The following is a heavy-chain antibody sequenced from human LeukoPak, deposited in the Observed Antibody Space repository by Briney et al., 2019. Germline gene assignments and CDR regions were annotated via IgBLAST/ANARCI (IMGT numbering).Heavy chain of an antibody. J-gene: IGHJ4*02. CDR3: ARELYCSGGSCYSGLFDY. CDR2: NNPNSGGT. D-gene: IGHD2-15*01. Sequence: GASVKASCKASGYTFTGYYMHWVRQAPGKGLEWMGWNNPNSGGTNYAQKFQGRVTMTRDTPISTAYIELSRLRSDETVVYYCARELYCSGGSCYSGLFDYWGQGTLVTVSS. V-gene: IGHV1-2*02. CDR1: GYTFTGYY.